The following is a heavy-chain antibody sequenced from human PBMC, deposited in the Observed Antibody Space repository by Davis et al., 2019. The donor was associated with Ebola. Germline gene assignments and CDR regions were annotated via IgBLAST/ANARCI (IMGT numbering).Heavy chain of an antibody. Sequence: ASVKVSCKASGYTFTGCYIHWVRQAPGQGLEWMGWINVNSGATKYGQNFQGRVTMTRDTSISTAYLEVSWLTSDDTAVYYCARELIGDNILCPDFWGQGTLVTVSS. V-gene: IGHV1-2*02. CDR1: GYTFTGCY. CDR2: INVNSGAT. J-gene: IGHJ4*02. D-gene: IGHD3-16*01. CDR3: ARELIGDNILCPDF.